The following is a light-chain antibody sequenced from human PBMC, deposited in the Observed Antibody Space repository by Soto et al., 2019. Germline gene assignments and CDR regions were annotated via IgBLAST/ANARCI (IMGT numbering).Light chain of an antibody. CDR1: QSVSSSY. V-gene: IGKV3-20*01. CDR3: QQTYSTLWT. CDR2: GAS. J-gene: IGKJ1*01. Sequence: EIVMTQSPGTLSLSPGERATLSCRASQSVSSSYLAWYQQKPGQAPRLLIYGASTRATGIPDRFSGSGSGTDFTLTISSPQPEDFTTYYCQQTYSTLWTFGQGTKVDI.